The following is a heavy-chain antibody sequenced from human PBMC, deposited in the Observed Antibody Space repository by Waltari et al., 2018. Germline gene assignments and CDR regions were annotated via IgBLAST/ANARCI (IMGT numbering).Heavy chain of an antibody. CDR3: VRAYYDGRLDY. J-gene: IGHJ4*01. V-gene: IGHV3-74*01. CDR2: IKNDGSGP. Sequence: EVQLVESGGGLVQPGGSLSLSCAASGFTFNNFWVPWVRQEAGKGLMWVSRIKNDGSGPIYAESVKGRFTISRDNAKNTLYLQMNSLRPEDTAVYYCVRAYYDGRLDYWGQGTLVTASS. CDR1: GFTFNNFW. D-gene: IGHD3-22*01.